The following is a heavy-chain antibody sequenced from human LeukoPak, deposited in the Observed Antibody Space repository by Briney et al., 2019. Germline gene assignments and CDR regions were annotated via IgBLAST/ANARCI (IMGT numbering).Heavy chain of an antibody. CDR3: AKYILEPNTRHGMEV. V-gene: IGHV3-23*01. Sequence: GGSLILSCAASGFTFSNYAVSWVRRAPGKGLEWVSAISDSGGATYYADSVKGRFTISRDNSKNRVYVQMNSLRVDDTAVYYCAKYILEPNTRHGMEVWGKGTTVTVSS. CDR1: GFTFSNYA. J-gene: IGHJ6*04. CDR2: ISDSGGAT. D-gene: IGHD3-10*01.